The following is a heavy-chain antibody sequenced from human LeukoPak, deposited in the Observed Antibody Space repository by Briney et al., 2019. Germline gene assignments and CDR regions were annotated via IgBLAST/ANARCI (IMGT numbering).Heavy chain of an antibody. J-gene: IGHJ4*02. V-gene: IGHV4-59*08. CDR3: ARGTTVTMVRGVPPRFDY. CDR1: GGSMSSYY. CDR2: IYYSGST. Sequence: SETLSLTCTVSGGSMSSYYWSWLRQPRGKGLEWFGYIYYSGSTNYYPSLMSRVTISVDTSKNQFSLKLSSVTAADTAVYYCARGTTVTMVRGVPPRFDYWGQGTLVTVSS. D-gene: IGHD3-10*01.